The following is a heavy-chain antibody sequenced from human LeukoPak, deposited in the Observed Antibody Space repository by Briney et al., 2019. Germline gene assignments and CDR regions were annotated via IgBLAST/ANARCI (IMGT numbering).Heavy chain of an antibody. D-gene: IGHD3-3*01. CDR3: ARVDYYFWSGYSD. CDR2: IYYSGST. Sequence: PSETLSLTCTVSGGSISSYYWSWIRQPPGKGLEWIGYIYYSGSTNYNPSLKSRVTISVDTSKNQFSLKLSSVTAADTAVYYCARVDYYFWSGYSDWGQGTLVTVSS. CDR1: GGSISSYY. J-gene: IGHJ4*02. V-gene: IGHV4-59*01.